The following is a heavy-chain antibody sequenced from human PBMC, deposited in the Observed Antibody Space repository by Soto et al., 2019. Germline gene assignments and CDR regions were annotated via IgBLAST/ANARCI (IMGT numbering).Heavy chain of an antibody. V-gene: IGHV1-18*04. CDR3: ARGRYSSSFGNWFDP. Sequence: ASVKVSCKASGYTFTSYGISWVRQAPGQGLEWMGWISAYNGNTNYAQKLQGRVTMTTDTSTSTAYMELRSLRSDDTAVYYCARGRYSSSFGNWFDPWGQGTLVTVSS. CDR2: ISAYNGNT. J-gene: IGHJ5*02. D-gene: IGHD6-6*01. CDR1: GYTFTSYG.